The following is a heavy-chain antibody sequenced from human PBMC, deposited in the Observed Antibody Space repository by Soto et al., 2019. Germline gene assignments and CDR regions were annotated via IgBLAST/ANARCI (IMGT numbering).Heavy chain of an antibody. Sequence: SETLSLPCTFSVGSVSSGRYDWSWIPQPPGKGLEWIRYIYYSGSTNYNPSLKSRVTISVDTSKNQFSLKLSSVTAADTAVYYCARDSSSWTFDPWGQGTLVTSPQ. D-gene: IGHD6-13*01. CDR3: ARDSSSWTFDP. J-gene: IGHJ5*02. V-gene: IGHV4-61*01. CDR1: VGSVSSGRYD. CDR2: IYYSGST.